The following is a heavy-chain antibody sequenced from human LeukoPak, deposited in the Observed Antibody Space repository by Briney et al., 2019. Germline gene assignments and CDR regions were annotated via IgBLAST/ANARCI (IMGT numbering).Heavy chain of an antibody. J-gene: IGHJ4*02. CDR1: GGSFSGYY. D-gene: IGHD3-9*01. V-gene: IGHV4-34*01. Sequence: SETLSLTCAVYGGSFSGYYWSWIRQPPGKGLEWIGEINHGGSTNYNPSLKSRVTISVDTSKNQFSLKLSSVTAADTAVYYCARGSLFWPFDYWGQGTLVTVSS. CDR3: ARGSLFWPFDY. CDR2: INHGGST.